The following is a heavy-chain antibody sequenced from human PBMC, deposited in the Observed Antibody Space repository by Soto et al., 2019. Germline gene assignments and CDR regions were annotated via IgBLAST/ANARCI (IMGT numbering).Heavy chain of an antibody. CDR1: GGTFSSYA. D-gene: IGHD3-22*01. V-gene: IGHV1-69*13. J-gene: IGHJ5*02. CDR3: ARDRYYYDSSGSASWFDP. CDR2: IIPIFGTA. Sequence: SVKVSCKASGGTFSSYAISWVRQAPGQGLEWMGGIIPIFGTANYAQKFQGRVTITADESTSTAYMELSSLRSEDTAVYYCARDRYYYDSSGSASWFDPWGQGXLVTVYS.